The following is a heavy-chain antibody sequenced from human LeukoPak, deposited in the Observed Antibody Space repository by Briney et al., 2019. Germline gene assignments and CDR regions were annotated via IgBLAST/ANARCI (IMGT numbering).Heavy chain of an antibody. CDR2: IRYDGSNK. D-gene: IGHD2-2*01. CDR1: GFTFSSYG. V-gene: IGHV3-30*02. J-gene: IGHJ4*02. Sequence: GGSLRLSCAASGFTFSSYGMHWVRQAPGKGLEWVAFIRYDGSNKCYADSVKGRFTISRDNSKNTLYLQMNSLRAEDTAVYYCARGMEYQLSLYSFDYWGQGTLVTVSS. CDR3: ARGMEYQLSLYSFDY.